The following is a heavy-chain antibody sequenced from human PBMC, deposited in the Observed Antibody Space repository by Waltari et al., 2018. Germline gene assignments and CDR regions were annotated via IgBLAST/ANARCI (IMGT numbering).Heavy chain of an antibody. CDR3: ARPFRSGWYDGSFDI. CDR1: GFTFSSYW. D-gene: IGHD6-19*01. V-gene: IGHV3-7*04. J-gene: IGHJ3*02. CDR2: IKQDGSAK. Sequence: EVQLVESGGGLVQPGGSLRLSCAASGFTFSSYWMHWVRQAPGKGLEWVANIKQDGSAKSYVDSVKGRFVISRDNAENSLSLQMNSLKAEDTAVYYCARPFRSGWYDGSFDIWGQGTMVTVSS.